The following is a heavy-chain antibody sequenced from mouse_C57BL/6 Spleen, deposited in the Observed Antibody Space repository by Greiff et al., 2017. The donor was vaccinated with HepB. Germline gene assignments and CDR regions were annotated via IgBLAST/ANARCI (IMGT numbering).Heavy chain of an antibody. D-gene: IGHD1-1*01. CDR1: GFTFSDYY. CDR3: ARAYGSSRYYYAMDY. J-gene: IGHJ4*01. V-gene: IGHV5-12*01. Sequence: EVMLVESGGGLVQPGGSLKLSCAASGFTFSDYYMYWVRQTPEKRLEWVAYISNGGGSTYYPDTVKGRFTISRDNAKNTLYLQMSRLKSDDTAMYYCARAYGSSRYYYAMDYWGQGTSVTVSS. CDR2: ISNGGGST.